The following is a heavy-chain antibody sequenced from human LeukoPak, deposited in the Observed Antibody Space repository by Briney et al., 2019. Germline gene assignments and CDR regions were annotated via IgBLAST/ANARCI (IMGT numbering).Heavy chain of an antibody. CDR3: ARDVGDGVDP. V-gene: IGHV4-38-2*02. J-gene: IGHJ5*02. D-gene: IGHD2-15*01. CDR1: GYSISSGYY. CDR2: IYHSGST. Sequence: PSETLSLTCTVSGYSISSGYYWGWIRQPPGKGLEWIGSIYHSGSTYYNPSLKSRVTISVDKSKNQFSLKLSSVTAADTAVYYCARDVGDGVDPWGQGTLVTVSS.